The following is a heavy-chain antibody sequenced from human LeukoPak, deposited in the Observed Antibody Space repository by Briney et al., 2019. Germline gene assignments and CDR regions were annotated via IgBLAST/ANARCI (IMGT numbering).Heavy chain of an antibody. Sequence: GGSLRLSCAASGFAFNTYSMNWVRQAPGKGLEWLSFISSSSSTIYYADSVKGRFTISRDNAKNSLYLQMNSLRAEDTALYYCARDRGYCFDYWGQGTLVTVSS. CDR1: GFAFNTYS. CDR3: ARDRGYCFDY. D-gene: IGHD3-10*01. CDR2: ISSSSSTI. V-gene: IGHV3-48*01. J-gene: IGHJ4*02.